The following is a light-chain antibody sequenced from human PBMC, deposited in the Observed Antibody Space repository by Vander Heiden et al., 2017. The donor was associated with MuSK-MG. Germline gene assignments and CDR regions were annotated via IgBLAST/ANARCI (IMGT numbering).Light chain of an antibody. J-gene: IGKJ4*01. V-gene: IGKV3-11*01. CDR2: DAS. CDR1: QSISIY. CDR3: QQRSDWPLT. Sequence: EIVLTQSPATLSLSSGERATLSCRASQSISIYLAWYQQKPGQAPRLLIHDASNRATGIPARFSGSGSGTDFTLTISSLEPEDFAVYYCQQRSDWPLTFGGGTKVEIK.